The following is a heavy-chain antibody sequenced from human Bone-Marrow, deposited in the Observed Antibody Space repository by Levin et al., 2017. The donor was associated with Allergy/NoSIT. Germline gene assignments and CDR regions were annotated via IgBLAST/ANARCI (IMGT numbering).Heavy chain of an antibody. Sequence: PGESLKISCKASGYIFSNYVISWVRQVPGQGLEWMGWSSAYNGRTKYVQNFEDRVNMTTDRSTSTAYMELRSLGSGDTAVYYCARENYDTSGQRLHFDSWGQGTLVTVSS. CDR1: GYIFSNYV. CDR2: SSAYNGRT. J-gene: IGHJ4*02. CDR3: ARENYDTSGQRLHFDS. D-gene: IGHD3-22*01. V-gene: IGHV1-18*01.